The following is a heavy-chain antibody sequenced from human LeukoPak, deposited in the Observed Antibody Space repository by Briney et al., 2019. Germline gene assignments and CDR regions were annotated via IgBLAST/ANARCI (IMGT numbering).Heavy chain of an antibody. V-gene: IGHV5-51*01. CDR2: IYPGDSDT. CDR3: ARAGAQQQLGY. CDR1: GYSFSTYW. Sequence: GESLKISCTASGYSFSTYWIGWVRQMPGKGLEWMGIIYPGDSDTRYSPSFQGQVTISADKSISTAYLQWSSLKASDTAMYYCARAGAQQQLGYWGQGTLVTVSS. J-gene: IGHJ4*02. D-gene: IGHD6-13*01.